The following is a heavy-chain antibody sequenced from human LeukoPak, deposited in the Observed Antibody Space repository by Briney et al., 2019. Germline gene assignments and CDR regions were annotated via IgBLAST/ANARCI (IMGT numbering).Heavy chain of an antibody. CDR1: GGTFSSYA. CDR3: ARGGSGRLAYCGGDCYYYMDV. J-gene: IGHJ6*03. CDR2: IIPIFGTA. D-gene: IGHD2-21*01. V-gene: IGHV1-69*06. Sequence: ASVKVSCKASGGTFSSYAISWVRQAPGQGLEWMGRIIPIFGTANYAQKFQGRVTITADKPTSTAYMELSSLRSEDTAVYYCARGGSGRLAYCGGDCYYYMDVWGKGTTVTVSS.